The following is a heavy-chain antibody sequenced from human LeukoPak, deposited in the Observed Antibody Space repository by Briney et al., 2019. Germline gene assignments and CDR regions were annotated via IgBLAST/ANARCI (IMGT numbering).Heavy chain of an antibody. CDR2: INPSGGST. CDR3: ARSEQWLAPDY. CDR1: GYTFTSYG. D-gene: IGHD6-19*01. V-gene: IGHV1-46*01. Sequence: ASVKVSCKASGYTFTSYGISWVRQAPGQGLEWMGIINPSGGSTSYAQKFQGRVTMTRDMSTSTVYMELSSLRSEDTAVYYCARSEQWLAPDYWGQGTLVTVSS. J-gene: IGHJ4*02.